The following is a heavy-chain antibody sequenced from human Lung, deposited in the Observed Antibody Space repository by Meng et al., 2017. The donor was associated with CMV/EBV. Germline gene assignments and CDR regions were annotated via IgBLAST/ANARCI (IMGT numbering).Heavy chain of an antibody. Sequence: VPLRECGPSVVTPSEPLSLSCAVSGDSITNHNWWAWVRPPPGKGLEWIGEIPHRGSSAYNPSLKSRVSMSIDKSKNQFSLKLTSVTAADTAVYHCLRGSGGSVWGQGTLVTVSS. J-gene: IGHJ1*01. CDR3: LRGSGGSV. CDR2: IPHRGSS. V-gene: IGHV4-4*02. CDR1: GDSITNHNW. D-gene: IGHD3-10*01.